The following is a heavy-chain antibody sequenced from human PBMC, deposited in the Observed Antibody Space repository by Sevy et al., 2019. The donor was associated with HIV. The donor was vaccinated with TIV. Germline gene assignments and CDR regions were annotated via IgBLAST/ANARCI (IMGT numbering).Heavy chain of an antibody. D-gene: IGHD3-16*01. V-gene: IGHV3-48*02. CDR3: VRDVVDADPIGGWFDP. CDR2: INGASNVI. Sequence: GGSLRLSCEASGFTFSAYSMNWVRQVPGRGLEWLSYINGASNVIYYADSVKGRFTISRDNDKKSVYLQMNNLRDEDTALYYCVRDVVDADPIGGWFDPWGQGIQVTVSS. J-gene: IGHJ5*02. CDR1: GFTFSAYS.